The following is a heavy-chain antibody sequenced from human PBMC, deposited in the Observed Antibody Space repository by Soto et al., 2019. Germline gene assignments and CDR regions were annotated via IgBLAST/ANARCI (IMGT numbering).Heavy chain of an antibody. V-gene: IGHV1-2*02. CDR3: ARIKYYYDSSGYYLSY. J-gene: IGHJ4*02. Sequence: ASVKVSCKASGYTFTGYYMHWVRQAPGQGLEWMGWINPNSGGTNYAQKFQGRVTMTRDTSISSAYMELSRLRSDDTAVYYCARIKYYYDSSGYYLSYWGQGTLVTVSS. CDR1: GYTFTGYY. D-gene: IGHD3-22*01. CDR2: INPNSGGT.